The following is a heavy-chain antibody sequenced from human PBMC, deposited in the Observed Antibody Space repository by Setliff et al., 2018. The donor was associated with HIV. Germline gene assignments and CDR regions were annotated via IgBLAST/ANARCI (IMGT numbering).Heavy chain of an antibody. J-gene: IGHJ4*02. CDR2: IYYTGNT. Sequence: SETLSLTCAVSGGSISSGGYSWNWIRQPPGKGLEWIGSIYYTGNTIYNPSLKSRLTISVDTPKNQFSLKVSSVSAADTAIYFCARDDSGWYMYWGQGTLVTVSS. CDR1: GGSISSGGYS. CDR3: ARDDSGWYMY. D-gene: IGHD6-13*01. V-gene: IGHV4-61*08.